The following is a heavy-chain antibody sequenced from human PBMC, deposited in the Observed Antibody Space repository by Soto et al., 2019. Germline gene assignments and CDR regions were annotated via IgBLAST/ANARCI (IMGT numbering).Heavy chain of an antibody. CDR1: GFTFSGYG. D-gene: IGHD6-19*01. CDR3: AKEGGWNNWYFDL. J-gene: IGHJ2*01. V-gene: IGHV3-30*18. Sequence: QAQLVESGGGVGQPGMSLRLSCAASGFTFSGYGMHWLRQAPGKGLEWAAVVSYDGNAKYYADSVEGRFTISRDNSKNTLYLHMNSLRTDDTAVYYCAKEGGWNNWYFDLWGRGTLVTVSS. CDR2: VSYDGNAK.